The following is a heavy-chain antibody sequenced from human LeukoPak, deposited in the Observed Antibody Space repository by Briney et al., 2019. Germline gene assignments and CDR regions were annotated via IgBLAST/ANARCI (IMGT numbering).Heavy chain of an antibody. CDR3: AKDRGYSSSWYVY. V-gene: IGHV3-23*01. CDR1: GFTFSSYA. CDR2: ISGSGGST. J-gene: IGHJ4*02. D-gene: IGHD6-13*01. Sequence: GGSLRLSCAASGFTFSSYAMSWVRQAPGKGLEWGSAISGSGGSTYYADSVKGRFTISRDNSKNTLYLQMNSLRAEDTAVYYCAKDRGYSSSWYVYWGQGTLVTVSS.